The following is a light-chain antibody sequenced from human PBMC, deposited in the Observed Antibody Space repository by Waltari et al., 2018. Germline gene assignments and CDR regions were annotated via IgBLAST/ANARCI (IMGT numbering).Light chain of an antibody. CDR2: SNY. J-gene: IGLJ3*02. CDR1: SSNLGVND. V-gene: IGLV1-44*01. Sequence: QSALTQRPSLSGTPGQGATIPCSGASSNLGVNDVNWYQQFPGTAPKLLIYSNYRRPSGVPERFSGSKSGISASLAISGLQSEDEADYYCATWDDKLNGVLFGGGTKLTVL. CDR3: ATWDDKLNGVL.